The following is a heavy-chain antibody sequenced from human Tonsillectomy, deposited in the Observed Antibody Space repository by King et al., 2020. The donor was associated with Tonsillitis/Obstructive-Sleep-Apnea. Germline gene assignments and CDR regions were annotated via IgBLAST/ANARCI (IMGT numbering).Heavy chain of an antibody. CDR3: AKVLAMTVAYFDY. CDR1: GYIFTTYG. Sequence: QLVQSGAEVKKPGASVKVSCKASGYIFTTYGMSWVRQAPGQGLEWMGWISAYNGNTNYTQKFQGRVTMTTDTSTSKAYMEVRSLSCDGTAVYYCAKVLAMTVAYFDYWGQGTLVTVSS. D-gene: IGHD3-3*02. CDR2: ISAYNGNT. J-gene: IGHJ4*02. V-gene: IGHV1-18*01.